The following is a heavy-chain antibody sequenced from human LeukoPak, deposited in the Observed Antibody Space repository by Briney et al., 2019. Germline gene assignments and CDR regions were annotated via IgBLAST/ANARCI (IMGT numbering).Heavy chain of an antibody. CDR1: GGSISSSSYS. D-gene: IGHD3-10*01. CDR3: AREGLNMVRGVIPKEAWGWFDP. V-gene: IGHV4-39*07. J-gene: IGHJ5*02. CDR2: VYYSGST. Sequence: SETLSLTCTVSGGSISSSSYSWGWIRQPPGKGLEWIGSVYYSGSTYYNPSLKSRVTISVDTSKNQFSLKLSSVTAADTAVYYCAREGLNMVRGVIPKEAWGWFDPWGQGTLVTVSS.